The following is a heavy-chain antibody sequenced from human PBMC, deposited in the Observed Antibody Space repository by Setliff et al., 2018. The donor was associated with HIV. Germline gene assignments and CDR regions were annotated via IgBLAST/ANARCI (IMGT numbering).Heavy chain of an antibody. CDR1: GYTFTSYY. D-gene: IGHD3-22*01. Sequence: GASVKVSCKASGYTFTSYYIHWVRQARGQRPEWIGWIVVGSGNTKYAQRFQERVTITRDMSTRTAYMELSSLRSEDTAVYYCAVDLGDYYYDTTDYYYGGGLGYWGQGTLVTVSS. CDR3: AVDLGDYYYDTTDYYYGGGLGY. J-gene: IGHJ4*02. V-gene: IGHV1-58*02. CDR2: IVVGSGNT.